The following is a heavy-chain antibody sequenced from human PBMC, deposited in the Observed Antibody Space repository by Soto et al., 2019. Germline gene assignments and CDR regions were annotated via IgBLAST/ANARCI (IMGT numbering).Heavy chain of an antibody. V-gene: IGHV1-3*01. D-gene: IGHD2-2*01. J-gene: IGHJ3*02. CDR1: GYTLTTFA. CDR3: ARCCLTTSCYGAFDI. CDR2: INAGTDNT. Sequence: QVQLVQSGAEVKKPGASVRVSCKASGYTLTTFAMHWVRQAPGQRLEWMGWINAGTDNTKYSQNFQGRLTITSDTSANTAYMELSSLRSEDTAVYYGARCCLTTSCYGAFDIWGQGTMVTVSS.